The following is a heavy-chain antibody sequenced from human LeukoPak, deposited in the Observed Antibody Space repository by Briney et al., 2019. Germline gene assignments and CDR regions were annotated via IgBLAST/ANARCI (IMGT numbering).Heavy chain of an antibody. V-gene: IGHV3-7*01. CDR1: GFNFSNYW. J-gene: IGHJ4*02. CDR3: ARDRQIAY. Sequence: VGSLRLSCAASGFNFSNYWLTWVRQAPGQGLEWVANIKQDGSEKHYVDSVKGRFTISRDNAKNSLYLQMNSLRAEDTAVYYCARDRQIAYWGQGTLVTVSS. CDR2: IKQDGSEK.